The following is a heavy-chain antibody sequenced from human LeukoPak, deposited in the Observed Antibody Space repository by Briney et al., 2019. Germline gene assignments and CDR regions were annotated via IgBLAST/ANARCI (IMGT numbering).Heavy chain of an antibody. Sequence: SETLSLTCTVSGGSISSSSYYWGWIRQPPGKGLEWIGSIYYSGSTYYNPSLKSRVTISVDTSKNQFSLKLSSVTAADTAVYYCARDLLVVFRAFDIWGQGTMVTVSS. V-gene: IGHV4-39*07. D-gene: IGHD2-15*01. CDR1: GGSISSSSYY. J-gene: IGHJ3*02. CDR2: IYYSGST. CDR3: ARDLLVVFRAFDI.